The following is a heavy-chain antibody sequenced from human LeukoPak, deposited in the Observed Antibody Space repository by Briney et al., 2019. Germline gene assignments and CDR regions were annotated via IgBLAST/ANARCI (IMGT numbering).Heavy chain of an antibody. V-gene: IGHV3-23*01. Sequence: GGSLRLSCIASGFTFSSYAMSWVRQGPARGLEWVSSLRGDGDTFYADAVKGRFTISRDNSKNTVYLQMNSLRAEDTAVYYCARVLGYDSIGYHSDYMDVWGKGTTVTVSS. CDR3: ARVLGYDSIGYHSDYMDV. CDR1: GFTFSSYA. J-gene: IGHJ6*03. CDR2: LRGDGDT. D-gene: IGHD3-22*01.